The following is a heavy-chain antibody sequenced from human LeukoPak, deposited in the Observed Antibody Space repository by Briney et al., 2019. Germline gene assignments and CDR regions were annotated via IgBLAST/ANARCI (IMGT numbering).Heavy chain of an antibody. V-gene: IGHV4-31*03. CDR3: ARDKTSDNWFDP. J-gene: IGHJ5*02. Sequence: SETLSLTCTVSGGSISSGGYYWSWIRQHPGKGLEWIGYIYYSGSTYYNPSLNSRVTISVDMSKNQFSLKLSSVTAADTAVYYCARDKTSDNWFDPWGQGTLVTVSS. CDR2: IYYSGST. CDR1: GGSISSGGYY.